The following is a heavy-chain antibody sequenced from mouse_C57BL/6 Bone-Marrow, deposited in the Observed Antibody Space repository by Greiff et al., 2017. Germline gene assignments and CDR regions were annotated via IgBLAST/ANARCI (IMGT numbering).Heavy chain of an antibody. CDR1: GYTFTSYW. J-gene: IGHJ4*01. CDR3: ARGGRDYYAMDY. V-gene: IGHV1-69*01. Sequence: VQLQQPGAELVMPGASVKLSCKASGYTFTSYWMHWVKQRPGQGLEWIGEIDPSDSYTNYNQKFKGKSTLTVDKSSSTAYMQLSSLTSEDSAVYYCARGGRDYYAMDYWGQGTSVTVSS. CDR2: IDPSDSYT.